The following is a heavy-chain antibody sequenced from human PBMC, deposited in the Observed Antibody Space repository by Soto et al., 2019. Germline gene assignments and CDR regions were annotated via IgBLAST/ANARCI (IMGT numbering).Heavy chain of an antibody. D-gene: IGHD6-19*01. CDR3: ARDGRMGSGWSFDY. CDR2: IYHSGST. CDR1: GGSISSSNW. Sequence: PSETLSLTYAVSGGSISSSNWWSWGRQPPGKGLEWIGEIYHSGSTNYNPSLKSRVTISVDKSKNQFSLKLSSVTAADTAVYYCARDGRMGSGWSFDYWGQGTLVTVSS. J-gene: IGHJ4*02. V-gene: IGHV4-4*02.